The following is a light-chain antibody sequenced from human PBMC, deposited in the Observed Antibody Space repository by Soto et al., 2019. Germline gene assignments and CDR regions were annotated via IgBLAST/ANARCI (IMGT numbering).Light chain of an antibody. J-gene: IGKJ1*01. Sequence: VSLYKRERATLSPSASQSVSSYVAWDQQKPGQAPRLLIYDASNRATGIPARFSGSGSGTDFTLTISSLEPEDFAIYYCQTRSNWPPWTSGEGGNVDIK. CDR3: QTRSNWPPWT. CDR1: QSVSSY. CDR2: DAS. V-gene: IGKV3-11*01.